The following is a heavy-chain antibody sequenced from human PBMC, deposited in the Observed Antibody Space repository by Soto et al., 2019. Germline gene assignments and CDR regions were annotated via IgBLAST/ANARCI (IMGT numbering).Heavy chain of an antibody. CDR3: AKDLDAYAWHLGRSFAS. J-gene: IGHJ5*01. D-gene: IGHD1-26*01. CDR2: ISPDGSNR. CDR1: GFTFSPYW. V-gene: IGHV3-74*01. Sequence: PGRYLRLSCAASGFTFSPYWMNWVRQTPGKGLMWVSRISPDGSNRGYADSVEGRFIISRDNARSTVYLDMNSLRPEDTAVYYCAKDLDAYAWHLGRSFASWGQGTLVTVSS.